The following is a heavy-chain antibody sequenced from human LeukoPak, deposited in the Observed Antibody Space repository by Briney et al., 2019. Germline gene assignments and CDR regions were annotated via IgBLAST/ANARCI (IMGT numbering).Heavy chain of an antibody. J-gene: IGHJ4*02. Sequence: SQTLSLTCAISGDTVSNKNAAWNSIRQSPSRGLEWLGRTYYRSKWYNDYAVSMKGRIDINPDTSKNQFSLRLNPVSPEDTAVYFCAREGVGATMANWGQGTLVTVSS. CDR1: GDTVSNKNAA. D-gene: IGHD1-26*01. CDR2: TYYRSKWYN. CDR3: AREGVGATMAN. V-gene: IGHV6-1*01.